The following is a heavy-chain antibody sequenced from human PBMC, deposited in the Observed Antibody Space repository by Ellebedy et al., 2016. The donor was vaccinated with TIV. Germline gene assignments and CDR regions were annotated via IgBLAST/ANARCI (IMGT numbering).Heavy chain of an antibody. J-gene: IGHJ6*02. D-gene: IGHD2-2*01. CDR3: TSFGTTRLVPSAMCGYYYYGMYV. CDR2: ISAYNGNT. Sequence: AASVKVSCKASGYTFTSYGISWVRQAPGQGLEWMGWISAYNGNTNYAQKLQGRVTMTTDTSTSTAYMELRRLRSDDTAVYYCTSFGTTRLVPSAMCGYYYYGMYVWGQGTTVTVSS. CDR1: GYTFTSYG. V-gene: IGHV1-18*01.